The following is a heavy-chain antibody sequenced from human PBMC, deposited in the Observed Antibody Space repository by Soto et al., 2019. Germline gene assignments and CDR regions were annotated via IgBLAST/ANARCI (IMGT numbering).Heavy chain of an antibody. CDR2: IIPILGIA. J-gene: IGHJ4*02. CDR1: GGTFSSYT. V-gene: IGHV1-69*02. CDR3: AKQVVPAAMLLWY. D-gene: IGHD2-2*01. Sequence: QVQLVQSGAEVKKPGSSVKVSCKASGGTFSSYTISWVRQAPGQGLEWMGRIIPILGIANYAQKFQGRVTITADKSTSTAYMELSSLRSEDTAVYYCAKQVVPAAMLLWYWGQGTLVTVSS.